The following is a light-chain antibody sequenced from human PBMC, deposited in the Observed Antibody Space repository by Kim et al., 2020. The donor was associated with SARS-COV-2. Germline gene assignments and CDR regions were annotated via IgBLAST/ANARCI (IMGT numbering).Light chain of an antibody. CDR3: ETWDSSLSAGV. J-gene: IGLJ2*01. Sequence: QSVLTQPPSVSAAPGQKVTISCSGGGSNIGSNSVSWYQQLPGTAPKLVIYDNNKRPSDIPDRFSGSKSATSATLVITGLQTGDEADYYCETWDSSLSAGVFGGGTQLTVL. CDR2: DNN. V-gene: IGLV1-51*01. CDR1: GSNIGSNS.